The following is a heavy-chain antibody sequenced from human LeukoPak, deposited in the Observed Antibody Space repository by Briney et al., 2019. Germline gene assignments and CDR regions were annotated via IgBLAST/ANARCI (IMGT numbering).Heavy chain of an antibody. J-gene: IGHJ3*02. CDR3: ARVMDHGGNSSAFDI. D-gene: IGHD4-23*01. Sequence: PSETLSLTCTVSGGSISSSSYYWGWIRQPPGKGLEWIGSIYYSGSTYYNPSLKSRVTISVDTSKNQFSLKLSSVTAADTAVYYCARVMDHGGNSSAFDIWGQGTMVTVSS. CDR1: GGSISSSSYY. V-gene: IGHV4-39*07. CDR2: IYYSGST.